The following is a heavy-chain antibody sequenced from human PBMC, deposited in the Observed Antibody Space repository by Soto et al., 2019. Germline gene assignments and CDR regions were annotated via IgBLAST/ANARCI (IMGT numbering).Heavy chain of an antibody. J-gene: IGHJ5*02. Sequence: QITLKESGPTLVKPTQTLTLTCTFSGFSLSTSGVGVGWIRQPPGKALEWLALIYWDDDKRYRPSLKSRLTLAKDTSKNQVVLTMTNMDPVDTATYYCAHSTYCSSTSSYLRWFDPWGQGTLVTVSS. CDR1: GFSLSTSGVG. CDR2: IYWDDDK. D-gene: IGHD2-2*01. CDR3: AHSTYCSSTSSYLRWFDP. V-gene: IGHV2-5*02.